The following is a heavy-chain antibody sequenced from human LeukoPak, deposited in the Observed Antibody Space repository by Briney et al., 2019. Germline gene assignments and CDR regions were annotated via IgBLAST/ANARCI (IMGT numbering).Heavy chain of an antibody. CDR1: GFTVSGNY. V-gene: IGHV3-66*01. CDR3: ARGYSSSSFFDY. D-gene: IGHD6-6*01. Sequence: GGSLRLSCAASGFTVSGNYISWVRQSPGKGLEWVSVIYSVETTYYADTVKGRFTLSRDNFKQTVYLRMNSLRAEDTAVYYCARGYSSSSFFDYWGQGTLVTFSS. J-gene: IGHJ4*02. CDR2: IYSVETT.